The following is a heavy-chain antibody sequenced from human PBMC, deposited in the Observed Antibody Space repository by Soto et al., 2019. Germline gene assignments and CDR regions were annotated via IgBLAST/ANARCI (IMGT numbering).Heavy chain of an antibody. Sequence: EVQLLESGGGLVQPGGSLRLSCAASVFTFSSHAMSWVRQAPGKGLEWVSTISSGGDNTYSADSVKGRFTISRDNSKNTLYLQMNSLRAEDTAVYYCARDGFTVTTNYHYAMDVWGQGTTVTVSS. V-gene: IGHV3-23*01. J-gene: IGHJ6*02. CDR1: VFTFSSHA. CDR2: ISSGGDNT. CDR3: ARDGFTVTTNYHYAMDV. D-gene: IGHD4-17*01.